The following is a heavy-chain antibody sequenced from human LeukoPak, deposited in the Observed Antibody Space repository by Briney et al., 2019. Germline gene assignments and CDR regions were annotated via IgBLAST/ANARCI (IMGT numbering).Heavy chain of an antibody. Sequence: SVKVSCTASGGTFSSYAISWVRQAPGQGLEWMGGIIPIFGTANYAQKFQGRVTITADESTSTAYMELSSLRSEDMAVYYCARFRGYPDAFDIWGQGTMVTVSS. V-gene: IGHV1-69*13. D-gene: IGHD3-16*02. J-gene: IGHJ3*02. CDR3: ARFRGYPDAFDI. CDR2: IIPIFGTA. CDR1: GGTFSSYA.